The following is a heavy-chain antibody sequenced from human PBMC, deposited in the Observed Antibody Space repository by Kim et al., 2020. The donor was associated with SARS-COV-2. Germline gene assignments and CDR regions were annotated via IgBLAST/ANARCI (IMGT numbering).Heavy chain of an antibody. D-gene: IGHD3-22*01. CDR3: ARALDSTGLYN. Sequence: SETLSLTCAVSGGSLIGYYWAWIRQTPGKGLEWIGEVTHGGSTNSSPSLKDRVSISVDMAKRQFSLKLASVTAADTGVYFCARALDSTGLYNWGQGTPVT. CDR2: VTHGGST. V-gene: IGHV4-34*01. CDR1: GGSLIGYY. J-gene: IGHJ4*02.